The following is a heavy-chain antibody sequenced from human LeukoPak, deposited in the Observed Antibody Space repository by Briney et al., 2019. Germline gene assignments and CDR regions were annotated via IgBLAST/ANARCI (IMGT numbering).Heavy chain of an antibody. V-gene: IGHV3-30*18. CDR1: GFTFSSYG. J-gene: IGHJ4*02. CDR2: ISYDGSNK. D-gene: IGHD2-15*01. CDR3: AKVRVGTAHFDY. Sequence: GGSLRLSCAASGFTFSSYGMHWVRQAPGKGLEWVAVISYDGSNKYYADSVKGRFTISRDNSKNTLYLQMNSLRPEDTAVYYCAKVRVGTAHFDYWGQGTLVTVSS.